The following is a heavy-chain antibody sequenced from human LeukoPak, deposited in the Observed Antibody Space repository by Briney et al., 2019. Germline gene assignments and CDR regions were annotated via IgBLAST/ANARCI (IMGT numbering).Heavy chain of an antibody. CDR3: AREGWDGSGSLDY. V-gene: IGHV3-30*03. CDR1: GFTFRNYG. Sequence: GGSLRLSCAASGFTFRNYGMHWVRQAPGKGLEWVAIISYDGSNKHYADSVKGRFTISRDNSKNTLSLQMNSLRAEDTAVYYCAREGWDGSGSLDYWGQGTLVTVSS. J-gene: IGHJ4*02. CDR2: ISYDGSNK. D-gene: IGHD3-10*01.